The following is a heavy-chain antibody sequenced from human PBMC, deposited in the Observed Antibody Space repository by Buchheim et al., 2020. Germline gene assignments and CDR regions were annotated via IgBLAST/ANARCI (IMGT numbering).Heavy chain of an antibody. J-gene: IGHJ4*02. D-gene: IGHD3-9*01. CDR2: IYYSGST. CDR1: GGSISSSSYY. Sequence: QLQLQESGPGLVKPSETLSLTCTVSGGSISSSSYYWGWIRQPPGKGLEWIGSIYYSGSTYYNPSLKSRVTISVDPSKNQFSLKLSSVTAADTAVYYCARGNEYYDILTGYYISPTIFDYWGQGTL. CDR3: ARGNEYYDILTGYYISPTIFDY. V-gene: IGHV4-39*01.